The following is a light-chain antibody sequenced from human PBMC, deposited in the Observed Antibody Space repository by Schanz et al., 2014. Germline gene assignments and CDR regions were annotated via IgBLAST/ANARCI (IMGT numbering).Light chain of an antibody. CDR3: HSYGGEGYV. CDR1: SSNIGAGYD. Sequence: QSVLTQPPSVSGAPGQRVTISCTGSSSNIGAGYDVHWYQQLPGTAPKLLIYSNNQRPSGVPDRFSGSKSGTSASLAITGLQADDEADYYCHSYGGEGYVFGTGTKLTVL. CDR2: SNN. V-gene: IGLV1-40*01. J-gene: IGLJ1*01.